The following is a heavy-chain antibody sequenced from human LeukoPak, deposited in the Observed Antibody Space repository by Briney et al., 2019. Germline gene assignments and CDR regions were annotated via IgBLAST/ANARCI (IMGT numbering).Heavy chain of an antibody. CDR3: ARVSLERQLWLPFDY. CDR2: LSYDRSLK. V-gene: IGHV3-30*03. D-gene: IGHD5-18*01. CDR1: GFTFSSHG. Sequence: GGTLRLFCAGSGFTFSSHGIHWVRQAPGKGLEGVTSLSYDRSLKYYADSVRGRFTISRDNSKNTLYLQMNSLRIDDTAVYYCARVSLERQLWLPFDYWGQGTLVTVSS. J-gene: IGHJ4*02.